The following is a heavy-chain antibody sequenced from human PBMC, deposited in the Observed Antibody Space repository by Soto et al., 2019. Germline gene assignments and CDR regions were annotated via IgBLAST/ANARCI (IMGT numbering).Heavy chain of an antibody. CDR3: ARLPVLSGYSYGSPDY. CDR2: INAGNGNT. J-gene: IGHJ4*02. Sequence: ASVKVSCKASGYTFTSYAMHWVRQAPGQRLEWMGWINAGNGNTKYSQKFQGRVTITRDTSASTAYMELSSLISEDTAVYYCARLPVLSGYSYGSPDYWGQGTLVTVSS. CDR1: GYTFTSYA. V-gene: IGHV1-3*01. D-gene: IGHD5-18*01.